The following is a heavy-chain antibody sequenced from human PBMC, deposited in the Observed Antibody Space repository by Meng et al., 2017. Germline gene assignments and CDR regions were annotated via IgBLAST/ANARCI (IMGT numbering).Heavy chain of an antibody. CDR2: ISSSRSYI. V-gene: IGHV3-21*01. Sequence: GGSLRLSCAASGFTFGSYSMNWVRQAPGKGLEWVSSISSSRSYIYYADSVKGRFTISRDNAKNSLYLQMNSLRAEDTAVYYCARVGRSSSWYSDYWGQGNAGHRLL. CDR3: ARVGRSSSWYSDY. CDR1: GFTFGSYS. D-gene: IGHD6-13*01. J-gene: IGHJ4*01.